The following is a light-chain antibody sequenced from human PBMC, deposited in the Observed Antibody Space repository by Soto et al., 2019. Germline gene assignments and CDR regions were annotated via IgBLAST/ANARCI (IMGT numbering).Light chain of an antibody. CDR1: LTDRNNY. J-gene: IGKJ4*01. CDR2: DAS. Sequence: VLSRSPGTLSLSPGERATLSCMASLTDRNNYLAWYQQKPGQATRLLIYDASSRYTGIPDRFSDGGAVSDFTLTILRLALEDFAVYYCEQFSSEALIFGGGTQVDIK. CDR3: EQFSSEALI. V-gene: IGKV3-20*01.